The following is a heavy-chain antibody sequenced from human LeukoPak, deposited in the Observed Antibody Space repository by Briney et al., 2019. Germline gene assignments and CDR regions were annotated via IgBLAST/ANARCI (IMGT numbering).Heavy chain of an antibody. D-gene: IGHD2-21*02. CDR3: ARDPGTCGGDCYYFDY. CDR1: GYTFTSYY. CDR2: INPSGGST. V-gene: IGHV1-46*01. Sequence: ASVKVSCKASGYTFTSYYMHWVRQAPGQGLEWMGIINPSGGSTSYAQKFQGRVTMTRDTSTSTVYMELSSLRSEDTAVYYCARDPGTCGGDCYYFDYWGQGTLVTVSS. J-gene: IGHJ4*02.